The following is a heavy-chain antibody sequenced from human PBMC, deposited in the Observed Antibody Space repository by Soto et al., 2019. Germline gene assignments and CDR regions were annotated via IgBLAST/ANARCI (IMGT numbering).Heavy chain of an antibody. D-gene: IGHD5-18*01. CDR2: ISAYNGNT. J-gene: IGHJ4*02. CDR3: ARGPVDTAMANGFDY. CDR1: GYTFTSNG. Sequence: ASVKVSCKASGYTFTSNGIRWVRQAPGQGLEWMGWISAYNGNTNYAQKLQGRVTMTTDTSTSTAYMELRSLRSDDTAVYYCARGPVDTAMANGFDYWGQGTLVTVSS. V-gene: IGHV1-18*01.